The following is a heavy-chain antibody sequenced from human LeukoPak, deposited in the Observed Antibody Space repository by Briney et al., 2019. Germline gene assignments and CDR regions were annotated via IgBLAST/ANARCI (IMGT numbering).Heavy chain of an antibody. Sequence: SETLSLTCAVSGHSISSGYYWGWIRQPPGKGLEWIGSIHHSGSTYYNPSLNSRVTISVDTSKNQFSLKLSSVTAADTAVYYCARHVDTMIVVVITQFDYWGQGTLVTVSS. V-gene: IGHV4-38-2*01. CDR1: GHSISSGYY. CDR2: IHHSGST. CDR3: ARHVDTMIVVVITQFDY. D-gene: IGHD3-22*01. J-gene: IGHJ4*02.